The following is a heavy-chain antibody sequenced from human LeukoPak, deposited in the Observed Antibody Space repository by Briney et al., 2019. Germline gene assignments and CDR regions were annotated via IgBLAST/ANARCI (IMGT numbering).Heavy chain of an antibody. V-gene: IGHV3-23*01. CDR1: GFTFSSYA. D-gene: IGHD3-22*01. J-gene: IGHJ3*02. CDR3: AKAIYYYDSSESHNAFDI. Sequence: GGFLRLSCAASGFTFSSYAMTWVRQAPGKGPEWVSGISGSGGSTYYADSVKGRFTISRDNSKNTLYLQMSSLRAEDTAVYYCAKAIYYYDSSESHNAFDIWGQGTMVTVSS. CDR2: ISGSGGST.